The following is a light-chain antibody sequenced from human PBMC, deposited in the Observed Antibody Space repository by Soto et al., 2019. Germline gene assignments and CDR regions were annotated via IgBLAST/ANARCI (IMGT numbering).Light chain of an antibody. J-gene: IGKJ1*01. V-gene: IGKV3-20*01. CDR1: QSISSSY. CDR3: QQYGTSPLWT. CDR2: GAS. Sequence: EMVVTQSPGTLSLSPGERATLSCRASQSISSSYLAGYQQKPGQAPRLLISGASSRATGVPDRFSGSGSGTDFPLTISRVEPEDFAVYYCQQYGTSPLWTFGQGTQVEIK.